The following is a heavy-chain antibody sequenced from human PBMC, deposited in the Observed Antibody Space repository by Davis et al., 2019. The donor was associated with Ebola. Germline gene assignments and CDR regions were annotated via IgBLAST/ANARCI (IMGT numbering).Heavy chain of an antibody. D-gene: IGHD3-9*01. Sequence: AASVKVSCKASGYTFTSYYMHWVRQAPGQGLEWMGIINPSGGSTSYAQKFQGRVTMTRDTSTSTVYMALSSLRSEDTAVYYCARGGGVNDILTGYWPGYYYGMDVWGQGTTVTVSS. V-gene: IGHV1-46*01. CDR2: INPSGGST. CDR3: ARGGGVNDILTGYWPGYYYGMDV. J-gene: IGHJ6*02. CDR1: GYTFTSYY.